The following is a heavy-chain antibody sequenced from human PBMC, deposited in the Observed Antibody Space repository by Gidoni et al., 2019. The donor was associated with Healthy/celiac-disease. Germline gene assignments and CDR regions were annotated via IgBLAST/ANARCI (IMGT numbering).Heavy chain of an antibody. CDR3: ARVATIADYYYYMDV. J-gene: IGHJ6*03. CDR1: GGSFSGYY. CDR2: INHSGST. D-gene: IGHD5-12*01. Sequence: QVQLQQWGAGLLKPSETLSLTCAVYGGSFSGYYWSWIRQPPGKGLEWIGEINHSGSTNYNPSLKSRVTISVDTSKNQFSLKLSSVTAADTAVYYCARVATIADYYYYMDVWGKGTTVTVSS. V-gene: IGHV4-34*01.